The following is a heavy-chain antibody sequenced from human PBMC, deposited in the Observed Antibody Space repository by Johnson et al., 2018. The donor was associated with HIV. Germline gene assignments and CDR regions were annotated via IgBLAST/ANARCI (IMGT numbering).Heavy chain of an antibody. Sequence: VQLVESGGGLVQPGRSLRLSCAASGFTFDDYAMHWVRQAPGKGLEWVSGISWNSGSIGYADSVKGRFTISRDHAKNSLYLQMNSLRAEDTAVYYCAREEGIAAAGISAFDIWGQGTMVTVSS. V-gene: IGHV3-9*01. D-gene: IGHD6-13*01. J-gene: IGHJ3*02. CDR3: AREEGIAAAGISAFDI. CDR1: GFTFDDYA. CDR2: ISWNSGSI.